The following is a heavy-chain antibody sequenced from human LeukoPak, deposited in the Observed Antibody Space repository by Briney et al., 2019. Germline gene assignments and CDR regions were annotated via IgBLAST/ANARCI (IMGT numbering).Heavy chain of an antibody. V-gene: IGHV1-18*01. J-gene: IGHJ4*02. CDR1: GYTFTSYG. CDR3: ARGLAAPKGLGIEY. Sequence: ASVKVSCKASGYTFTSYGISWVRQAPGQGLEWMGWISAYNGDKNYAQNLQGRVTMTTDTSTTTAYMQLSSLRSEDTAAYYCARGLAAPKGLGIEYWGQGTLVTVSS. D-gene: IGHD6-13*01. CDR2: ISAYNGDK.